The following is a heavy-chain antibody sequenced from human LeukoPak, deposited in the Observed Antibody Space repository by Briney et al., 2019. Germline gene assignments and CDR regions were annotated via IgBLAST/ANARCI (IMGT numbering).Heavy chain of an antibody. V-gene: IGHV3-23*01. CDR2: ISANGDST. D-gene: IGHD3-10*01. CDR1: GFTFSSYA. CDR3: ARDQLEYYYGSGRGNWFDP. Sequence: GGSLRLSCAASGFTFSSYALSWVRQAPGKGLEWVSAISANGDSTYYADSVKGRFTISRDNSKNTLYLHMNSLTAEDTAVYYCARDQLEYYYGSGRGNWFDPWGQGALVTVSS. J-gene: IGHJ5*02.